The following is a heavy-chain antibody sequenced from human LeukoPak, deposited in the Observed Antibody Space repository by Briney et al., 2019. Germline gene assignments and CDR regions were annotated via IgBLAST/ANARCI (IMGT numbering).Heavy chain of an antibody. J-gene: IGHJ5*02. CDR2: ISGSGGST. CDR1: GFTFSSYA. D-gene: IGHD3-3*01. CDR3: AKVVTPFSYDFWSGYPKAPNWFDP. V-gene: IGHV3-23*01. Sequence: PGGSLRLSCAASGFTFSSYAMSWVRQAPGKGLEWVSAISGSGGSTYYADSVKGRFTISRDNSKNTLYLQMNSLRAEDTAVYYCAKVVTPFSYDFWSGYPKAPNWFDPWGQGTLVTVSS.